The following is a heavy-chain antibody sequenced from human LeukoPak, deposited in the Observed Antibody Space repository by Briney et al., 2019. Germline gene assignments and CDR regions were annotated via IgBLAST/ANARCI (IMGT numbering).Heavy chain of an antibody. CDR2: ISSSSSYI. V-gene: IGHV3-21*01. CDR3: ARDISWELPDFDY. J-gene: IGHJ4*02. Sequence: PGGSLRLSCAASGFTFSSYSMTWVRQAPGKGPEWVSSISSSSSYIYYADSVKGRFTISRDNAKNSLYLQMNSLRAEDTAVYYCARDISWELPDFDYWGQGTLVTVSS. CDR1: GFTFSSYS. D-gene: IGHD1-26*01.